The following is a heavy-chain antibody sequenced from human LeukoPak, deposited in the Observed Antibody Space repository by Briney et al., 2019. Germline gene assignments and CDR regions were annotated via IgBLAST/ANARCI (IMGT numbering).Heavy chain of an antibody. D-gene: IGHD2-2*01. Sequence: VSLRLSCAASGFTFSSYAMNWVRQAPGKGLEWVSGTGSTGVSTFYADSVKGRFTVSRDNSKNTLSLQMNSLRAEDTAVYYCAKDPGVVPAHYFDYWGQGTLVTVSS. V-gene: IGHV3-23*01. CDR1: GFTFSSYA. J-gene: IGHJ4*02. CDR3: AKDPGVVPAHYFDY. CDR2: TGSTGVST.